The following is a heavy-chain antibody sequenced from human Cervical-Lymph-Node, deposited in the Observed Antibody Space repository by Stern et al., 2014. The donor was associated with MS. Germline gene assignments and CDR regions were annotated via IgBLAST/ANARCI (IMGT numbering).Heavy chain of an antibody. J-gene: IGHJ6*02. CDR2: TNHRGTT. D-gene: IGHD3-3*01. Sequence: QVQLQQWGAGLLKPAETLSLTCGVYGGSFSGYYWTWIRQPPGKGLEWVGETNHRGTTNYSPSLKSRLTISGDTSRDQFSLTLTSVTAADTAVYFCARGPFRAVRKGYYYYGLDVWGQGTTVTVSS. CDR3: ARGPFRAVRKGYYYYGLDV. CDR1: GGSFSGYY. V-gene: IGHV4-34*01.